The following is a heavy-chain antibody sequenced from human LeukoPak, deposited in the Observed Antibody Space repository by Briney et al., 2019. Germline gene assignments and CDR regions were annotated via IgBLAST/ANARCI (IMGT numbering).Heavy chain of an antibody. CDR2: IYSGGST. CDR1: GFTVSSNY. Sequence: PGGSLRLSCAASGFTVSSNYMSWVRQAPGKGLEWVSVIYSGGSTYYADSVKGRFTISRDNSKNTLYLQMNSLRVEDTAVYYCARGNSGYEYAFDIWGQGTMVTVSS. D-gene: IGHD5-12*01. CDR3: ARGNSGYEYAFDI. V-gene: IGHV3-53*05. J-gene: IGHJ3*02.